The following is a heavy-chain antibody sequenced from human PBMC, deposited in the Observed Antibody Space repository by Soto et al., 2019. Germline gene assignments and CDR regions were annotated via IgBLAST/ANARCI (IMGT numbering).Heavy chain of an antibody. Sequence: PSETLSLTCTVSGGSISSYYWSWIRQPPGKGLEWIGYIYYSGSTNYNPSLKSRVTISVDTSKNQFSLKLSSVTAADTAVYYCARDGTDYDFWSGYPHYYYYYGMDVWGQGTTVTVSS. J-gene: IGHJ6*02. CDR1: GGSISSYY. CDR2: IYYSGST. V-gene: IGHV4-59*01. D-gene: IGHD3-3*01. CDR3: ARDGTDYDFWSGYPHYYYYYGMDV.